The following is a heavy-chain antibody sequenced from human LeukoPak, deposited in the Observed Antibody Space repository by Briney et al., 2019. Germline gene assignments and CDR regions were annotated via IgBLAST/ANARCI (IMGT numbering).Heavy chain of an antibody. D-gene: IGHD3-3*01. CDR1: GGTFSSYA. CDR3: STAFGVVDFDY. Sequence: SVKVSCKASGGTFSSYAISWVRQAPGQGLEWMGGIIPIFGTANYAQKFQGRVTITTDESTSTAYMELSSLRSDDTAVYYCSTAFGVVDFDYWGQGTLVTVSS. CDR2: IIPIFGTA. V-gene: IGHV1-69*05. J-gene: IGHJ4*02.